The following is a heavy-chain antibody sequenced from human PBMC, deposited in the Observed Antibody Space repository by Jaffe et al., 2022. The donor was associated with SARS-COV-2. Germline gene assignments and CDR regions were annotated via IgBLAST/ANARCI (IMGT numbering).Heavy chain of an antibody. CDR1: GFIFSDYI. Sequence: EVRLVESGGGLVQPGRSLRLSCTTSGFIFSDYIMTWCRQAPGKGLEWIGFIRVGAYSRPAEYAPSVEGRFTISRDDSKGIAYLQMDSLKTDDTAVYYCTRGVEGDYWGQGIPVTVSS. J-gene: IGHJ4*02. V-gene: IGHV3-49*03. CDR3: TRGVEGDY. CDR2: IRVGAYSRPA. D-gene: IGHD2-2*01.